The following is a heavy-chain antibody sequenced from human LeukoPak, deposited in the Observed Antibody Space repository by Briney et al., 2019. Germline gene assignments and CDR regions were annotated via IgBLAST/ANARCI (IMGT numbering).Heavy chain of an antibody. CDR3: ARATMIVAPGGY. J-gene: IGHJ4*02. D-gene: IGHD3-22*01. V-gene: IGHV3-21*01. Sequence: GGSLRLSCAASGFTFSSYSMNWVRQAPGKGLEWVSSISSSSSYIYYADSVKGRFTISRDNAKNSLYLQMNSLRAEDTAVYYCARATMIVAPGGYWGQGTLVTVSS. CDR2: ISSSSSYI. CDR1: GFTFSSYS.